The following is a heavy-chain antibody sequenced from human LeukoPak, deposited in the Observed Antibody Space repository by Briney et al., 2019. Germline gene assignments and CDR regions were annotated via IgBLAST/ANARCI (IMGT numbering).Heavy chain of an antibody. Sequence: PGGSLRLSCAASGFILSSYEVIWVRQAPGKGLEWVSYISSSSSTIYYADSVKGRFTISRDNAKNSLYLQMNSLRAEDTAVYYCARRAGQITIFGVVRSRGIDYWGQGTLVTVSS. D-gene: IGHD3-3*01. CDR1: GFILSSYE. CDR2: ISSSSSTI. J-gene: IGHJ4*02. CDR3: ARRAGQITIFGVVRSRGIDY. V-gene: IGHV3-48*01.